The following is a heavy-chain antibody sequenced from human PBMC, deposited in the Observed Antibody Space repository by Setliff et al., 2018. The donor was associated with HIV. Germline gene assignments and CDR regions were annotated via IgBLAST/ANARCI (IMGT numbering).Heavy chain of an antibody. D-gene: IGHD3-10*01. V-gene: IGHV4-39*01. CDR1: GGPISSYY. Sequence: PSEPLSLTCTVSGGPISSYYRAWIRQPPGKGLEWIGSFYYSGSTYYNPSLKSRVTISVDTAKNQFSLRLTSVTAADPAVYYCARNTRAGDFDYWGQGTLVTVSS. J-gene: IGHJ4*01. CDR3: ARNTRAGDFDY. CDR2: FYYSGST.